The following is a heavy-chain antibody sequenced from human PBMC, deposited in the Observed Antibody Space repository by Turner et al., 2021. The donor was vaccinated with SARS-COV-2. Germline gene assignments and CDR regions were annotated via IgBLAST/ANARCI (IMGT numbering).Heavy chain of an antibody. J-gene: IGHJ4*02. CDR2: ISGSGGST. CDR1: GFHLRSYA. CDR3: AKQGDYGSGYFDY. D-gene: IGHD3-10*01. V-gene: IGHV3-23*01. Sequence: EVQLLESGGGLVQPGGSLRLSCAASGFHLRSYAMSWVRPAPVKGLEWVSAISGSGGSTYYADSVKGRFTISRDNSKNTLYLQMNSLRAEDTAVYYCAKQGDYGSGYFDYWGQGTLVTVSS.